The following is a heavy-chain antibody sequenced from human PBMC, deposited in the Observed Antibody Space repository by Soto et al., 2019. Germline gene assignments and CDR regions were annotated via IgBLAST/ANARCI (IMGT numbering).Heavy chain of an antibody. CDR2: IYYSGST. CDR1: GGSVSSGSYY. D-gene: IGHD3-22*01. Sequence: PSETLSLTCTVSGGSVSSGSYYWSWIRQPPGKGLEWIGYIYYSGSTNYNPSLKSRVTISVDTSKNQFSLKLSSVTAADTAVYYCARAQAWYYDSSGQSAFDIWGQGTMVTVSS. V-gene: IGHV4-61*01. J-gene: IGHJ3*02. CDR3: ARAQAWYYDSSGQSAFDI.